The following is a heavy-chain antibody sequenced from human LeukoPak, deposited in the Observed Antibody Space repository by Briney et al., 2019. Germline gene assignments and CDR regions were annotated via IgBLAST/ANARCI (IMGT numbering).Heavy chain of an antibody. CDR1: GGTFSSYA. CDR3: TTREIVVEPAQTSMVRGVLWRSDF. V-gene: IGHV1-69*05. Sequence: ASVKVSCKASGGTFSSYAISWVRQAPGQGLEWMGGIIPIFGTANYAQKFQGRVTITTDESTSTAYMELSSLRSEDTAVYYCTTREIVVEPAQTSMVRGVLWRSDFWGHGTLVTVSS. J-gene: IGHJ4*01. CDR2: IIPIFGTA. D-gene: IGHD3-10*01.